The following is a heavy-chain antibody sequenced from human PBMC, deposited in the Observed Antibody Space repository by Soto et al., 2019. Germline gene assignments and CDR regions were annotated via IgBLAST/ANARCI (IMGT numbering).Heavy chain of an antibody. J-gene: IGHJ4*02. CDR3: ARVGSSSGWYGRKIGRIDY. CDR2: INPSGGST. Sequence: ASVKVSCKASGYTFTSYYMHWVRQAPGQGLEWMGIINPSGGSTSYAQKFQGRVTMTRDTSTSTVYMELSSLRSEDTAVYYCARVGSSSGWYGRKIGRIDYWGQGTLVTVS. D-gene: IGHD6-19*01. V-gene: IGHV1-46*01. CDR1: GYTFTSYY.